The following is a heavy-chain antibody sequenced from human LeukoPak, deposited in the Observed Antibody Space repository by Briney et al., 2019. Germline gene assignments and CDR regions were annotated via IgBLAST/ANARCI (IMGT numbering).Heavy chain of an antibody. D-gene: IGHD6-19*01. CDR1: GGSFSGYY. CDR2: INHSGST. CDR3: ARLPSGGWYGVQVGATDY. V-gene: IGHV4-34*01. Sequence: SETLSLTCAVYGGSFSGYYWSWIRQPPGRGLEWIGEINHSGSTNYNPSLKSRVTISVDTSKNQFSLKLSSVTAADTAVYYCARLPSGGWYGVQVGATDYWGQGTLVTVSS. J-gene: IGHJ4*02.